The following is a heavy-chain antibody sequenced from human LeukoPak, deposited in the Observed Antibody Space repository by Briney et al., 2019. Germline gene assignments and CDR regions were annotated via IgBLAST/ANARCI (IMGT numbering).Heavy chain of an antibody. CDR1: GGSFSGYY. CDR2: INHSGST. CDR3: ARGSRGGRPMWELLRVWAFDI. Sequence: KPSETLSLTCAVYGGSFSGYYWSWIRQPPAKGLEWIGEINHSGSTNYNPSLKSRVTISVDTSKNEFSLKLSSVTAADTAVYYCARGSRGGRPMWELLRVWAFDIWGQGTMVTVSS. D-gene: IGHD1-26*01. V-gene: IGHV4-34*01. J-gene: IGHJ3*02.